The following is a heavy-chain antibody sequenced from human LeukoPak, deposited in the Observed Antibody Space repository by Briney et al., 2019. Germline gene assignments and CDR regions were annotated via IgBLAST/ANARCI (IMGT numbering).Heavy chain of an antibody. CDR1: GDSIRSASYY. V-gene: IGHV4-39*01. CDR2: LYYGGTT. Sequence: SETLSLTCTVSGDSIRSASYYWGWIRRPPGKGLEWIGSLYYGGTTYYTPSLKSRVTISVDTSKNQVSLKLTSVTAADTAVYYCARGRPHGNDYWGQGTLVTVSS. D-gene: IGHD4-23*01. CDR3: ARGRPHGNDY. J-gene: IGHJ4*02.